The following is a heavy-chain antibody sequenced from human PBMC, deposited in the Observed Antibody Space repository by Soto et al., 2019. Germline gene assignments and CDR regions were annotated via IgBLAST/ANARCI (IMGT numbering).Heavy chain of an antibody. J-gene: IGHJ4*02. D-gene: IGHD2-2*01. Sequence: QVQLVQSGAEVKKPGSSVKVSCKASGGTFSSYAISWVRQAPGQGLEWMGGIIPIFGPANYAQKFQGRVTITADESTSTAYMELSSLRSEDTAVYYCATRIGYWISTSCYASSIDYWGQGTLVTVSS. V-gene: IGHV1-69*12. CDR2: IIPIFGPA. CDR3: ATRIGYWISTSCYASSIDY. CDR1: GGTFSSYA.